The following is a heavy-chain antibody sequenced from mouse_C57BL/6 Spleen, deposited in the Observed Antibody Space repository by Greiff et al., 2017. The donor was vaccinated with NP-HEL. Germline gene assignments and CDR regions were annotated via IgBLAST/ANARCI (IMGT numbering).Heavy chain of an antibody. J-gene: IGHJ2*01. CDR2: FSSGGDYI. CDR1: GFTFSSYA. V-gene: IGHV5-9-1*02. CDR3: TRDPASYYFDY. D-gene: IGHD6-1*01. Sequence: EVKLMESGEGLVKPGGSLKLSCAASGFTFSSYAMSWVRQTPEKRLEWVAYFSSGGDYIYYADTVKGRFTISRDNARNTLYLQMSSLKSEDTAMYYCTRDPASYYFDYWGQGTTLTVSS.